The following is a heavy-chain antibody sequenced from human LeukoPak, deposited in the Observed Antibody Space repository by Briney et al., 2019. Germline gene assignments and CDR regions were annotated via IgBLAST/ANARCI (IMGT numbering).Heavy chain of an antibody. J-gene: IGHJ4*02. V-gene: IGHV3-23*01. D-gene: IGHD6-13*01. CDR1: GFTFSSFA. Sequence: GGSLRLSCAASGFTFSSFAMNWVRQAPGKGLEWVSTMRWDATSTYYADSVKGRFTISRDNSKNTLYLQMNSLRAEDTAVYYCAKRTSGSSWYSSDYWGQGTLVTVSS. CDR3: AKRTSGSSWYSSDY. CDR2: MRWDATST.